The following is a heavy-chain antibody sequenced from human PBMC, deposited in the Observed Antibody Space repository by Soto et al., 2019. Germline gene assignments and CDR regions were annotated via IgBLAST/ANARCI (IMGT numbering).Heavy chain of an antibody. CDR3: ARAEPDYDSSGFHFDY. J-gene: IGHJ4*02. CDR1: GYTFNTYY. V-gene: IGHV1-2*04. Sequence: APVKVSCKPSGYTFNTYYLHWLRQAPGQTLEWMGVIHPSGGGTNYAQKFQGWVTMTRDTSISTAYMELSRLRSDDTAVYYCARAEPDYDSSGFHFDYWGQGTLVTVSS. CDR2: IHPSGGGT. D-gene: IGHD3-22*01.